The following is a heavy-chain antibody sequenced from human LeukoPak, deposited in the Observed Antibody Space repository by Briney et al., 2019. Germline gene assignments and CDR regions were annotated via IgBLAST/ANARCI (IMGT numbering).Heavy chain of an antibody. CDR1: GFSFSTHW. J-gene: IGHJ4*02. V-gene: IGHV3-7*01. Sequence: GGSLRLSCAASGFSFSTHWMSWVRLAPGKGPEWVANIKYDRSEKYYVDSVKGRFTISRDNAKTSLYLHMNSLRAEDTAVYYCASGFLDDFWSGHFWGQGTLVTVSS. CDR3: ASGFLDDFWSGHF. CDR2: IKYDRSEK. D-gene: IGHD3-3*01.